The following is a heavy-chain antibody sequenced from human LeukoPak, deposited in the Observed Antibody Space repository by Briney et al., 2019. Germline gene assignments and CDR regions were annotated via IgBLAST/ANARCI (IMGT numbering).Heavy chain of an antibody. CDR3: ARLGRI. V-gene: IGHV4-59*12. CDR2: IYYSGST. Sequence: SETLSLTCTVSGGSFTPYYWSWIRQPPGKGLEWIGHIYYSGSTNHNPSLKSRVTISLDTSKNQFSLKLSSVTAADTAVYYCARLGRIWGQGTMVTVSS. CDR1: GGSFTPYY. J-gene: IGHJ3*02.